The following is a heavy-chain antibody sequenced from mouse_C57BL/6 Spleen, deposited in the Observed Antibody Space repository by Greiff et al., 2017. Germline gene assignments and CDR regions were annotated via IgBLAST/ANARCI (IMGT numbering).Heavy chain of an antibody. CDR3: AGGSSYDMDY. J-gene: IGHJ4*01. V-gene: IGHV1-18*01. Sequence: VQLKQSGPELVKPGASVKIPCKASGYTFTDYNMDWVKQSHGKSLEWIGDINPNNGGTIYNQKFKGKATLTVDQSSSTAYMELRSLTSEDAAVYYCAGGSSYDMDYWGQGTTVTVSS. CDR1: GYTFTDYN. CDR2: INPNNGGT. D-gene: IGHD1-1*01.